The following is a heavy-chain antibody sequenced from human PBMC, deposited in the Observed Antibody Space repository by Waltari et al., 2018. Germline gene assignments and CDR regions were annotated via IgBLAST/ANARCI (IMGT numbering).Heavy chain of an antibody. CDR1: GFTFGTSW. J-gene: IGHJ4*02. Sequence: EVQLVESGGGLVHPGGTLSLSCAASGFTFGTSWMNWVRQAPGRGQEWVANIKPDGSGRSYVDFVRGRFTISRDNAKSSLYLQINSLTVEDTAIYYCARDRGWLQFDYWGQGALVIVSS. CDR3: ARDRGWLQFDY. CDR2: IKPDGSGR. V-gene: IGHV3-7*04. D-gene: IGHD5-12*01.